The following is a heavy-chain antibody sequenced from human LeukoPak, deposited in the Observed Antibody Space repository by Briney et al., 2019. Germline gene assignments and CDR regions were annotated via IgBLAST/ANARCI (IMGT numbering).Heavy chain of an antibody. D-gene: IGHD5/OR15-5a*01. CDR1: GESFSGNS. CDR2: INHSGST. CDR3: ARARGGVSIDY. J-gene: IGHJ4*02. V-gene: IGHV4-34*01. Sequence: PSETLSLTCAVYGESFSGNSWNWVRQPPGKGLEWIGEINHSGSTNYNPSLKSRVTMSVDTSKNQFSLKLASVTAADTAVYYCARARGGVSIDYWGQGTLVTVSS.